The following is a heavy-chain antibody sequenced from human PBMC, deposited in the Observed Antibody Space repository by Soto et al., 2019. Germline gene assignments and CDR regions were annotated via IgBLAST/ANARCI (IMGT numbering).Heavy chain of an antibody. J-gene: IGHJ4*02. D-gene: IGHD1-20*01. V-gene: IGHV4-59*01. CDR3: ARDYDNWSFDY. CDR2: IYYSGST. CDR1: GGSISSYY. Sequence: SETLSLTCTVSGGSISSYYWSWIRQPPGKGLEWIGYIYYSGSTNYNPSLKSRVTISVDTSKNQFSLKLSSVTAADTAVYYCARDYDNWSFDYWGQGTLVTVSS.